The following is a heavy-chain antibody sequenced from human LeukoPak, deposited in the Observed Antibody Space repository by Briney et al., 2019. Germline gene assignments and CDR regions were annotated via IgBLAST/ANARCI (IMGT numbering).Heavy chain of an antibody. V-gene: IGHV4-39*07. CDR1: GGSISSSSYY. D-gene: IGHD3-22*01. CDR3: ARDPYYYDSSGLKTRDAFDI. CDR2: IYYSGST. Sequence: PSETLSLTCTVSGGSISSSSYYWGWIRQPPGKGLEWIGSIYYSGSTYYNPSLKSRVTMSVDTSKNQFSLKLSSVTAADTAVYYCARDPYYYDSSGLKTRDAFDIWGQGTMVTVSS. J-gene: IGHJ3*02.